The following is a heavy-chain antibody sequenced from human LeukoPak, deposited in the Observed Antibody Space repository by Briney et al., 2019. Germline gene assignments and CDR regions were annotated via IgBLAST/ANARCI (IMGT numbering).Heavy chain of an antibody. Sequence: SETLSLTCTVSGGSISSGDYYWSWIRQPPGKGPEWIGYIYYSGSTYYNPSLKSRVTISVDTSKNQFSLKLSSVTAADTAVYYCARKERWLQHDYWGQGTLVTVSS. V-gene: IGHV4-30-4*01. D-gene: IGHD5-24*01. CDR2: IYYSGST. CDR1: GGSISSGDYY. J-gene: IGHJ4*02. CDR3: ARKERWLQHDY.